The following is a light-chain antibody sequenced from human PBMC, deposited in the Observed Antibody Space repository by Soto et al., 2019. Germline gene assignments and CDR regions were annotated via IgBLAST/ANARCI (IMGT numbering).Light chain of an antibody. V-gene: IGKV3-15*01. CDR2: DAS. CDR3: QQYNNWPPFT. Sequence: EIVMTQSPATLSVSPGERASLSCRASQSVGSKLAWYQHKPGQAPRLLIYDASTRATGFPARFSGSWSGTEFTLTISSLQPEDFAVYYCQQYNNWPPFTFGPGTKVDIK. J-gene: IGKJ3*01. CDR1: QSVGSK.